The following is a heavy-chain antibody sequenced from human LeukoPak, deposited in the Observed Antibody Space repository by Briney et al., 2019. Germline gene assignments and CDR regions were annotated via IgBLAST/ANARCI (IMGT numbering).Heavy chain of an antibody. CDR3: AKDSTIFGAKTHFDY. Sequence: GGSLRLSCAGAEFTFSSHAMSWVRQAPGKGLEWVSAIVGSGLTTYYADSVKGRFTISRDNSKNTLYLQMSSLRAEDTAVYYCAKDSTIFGAKTHFDYWGQGTLVTVSS. CDR2: IVGSGLTT. D-gene: IGHD3-3*01. CDR1: EFTFSSHA. V-gene: IGHV3-23*01. J-gene: IGHJ4*02.